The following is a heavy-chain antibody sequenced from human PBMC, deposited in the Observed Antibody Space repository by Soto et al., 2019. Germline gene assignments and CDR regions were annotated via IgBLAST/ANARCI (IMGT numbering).Heavy chain of an antibody. J-gene: IGHJ4*02. V-gene: IGHV3-30-3*01. CDR2: ISYDGSSK. CDR3: ARDAVSMDY. CDR1: EFTISSYA. Sequence: HPGGSLRLSCAASEFTISSYAIHWVRQAPGKGLEWVAVISYDGSSKYNSDSVKGPFTISRDKSKNTVYLQMHSPTVEDTAVYYCARDAVSMDYWRRGSMVTVSS.